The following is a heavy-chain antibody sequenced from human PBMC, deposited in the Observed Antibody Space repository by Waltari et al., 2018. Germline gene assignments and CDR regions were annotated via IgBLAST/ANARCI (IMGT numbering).Heavy chain of an antibody. D-gene: IGHD2-2*02. CDR3: ARDYIVVVPAAIWRGEDYYYYYGMDV. CDR2: INHSGST. CDR1: GGSFSGYY. J-gene: IGHJ6*02. V-gene: IGHV4-34*01. Sequence: QVQLQQWGAGLLKPSETLSLTCAVYGGSFSGYYWSWIRQPPGKGLEWIGEINHSGSTNYNPSLKSRVTISVDTSKNQFSLKLSSVTAADTAVYYCARDYIVVVPAAIWRGEDYYYYYGMDVWGQGTTVTVSS.